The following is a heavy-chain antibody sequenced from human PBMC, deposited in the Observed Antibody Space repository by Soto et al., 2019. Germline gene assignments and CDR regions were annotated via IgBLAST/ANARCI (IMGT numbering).Heavy chain of an antibody. Sequence: SVKVSCKASRGTFSSYAISWVRQAHGQGLEWMGGIIPVFGTANYAQKFQGRVTITADESTSPAYMELNSLRSEETAVYYCARPAHLKSGYSGGCYSRLDYSSQGTLVAVAS. CDR2: IIPVFGTA. J-gene: IGHJ4*02. CDR1: RGTFSSYA. V-gene: IGHV1-69*13. CDR3: ARPAHLKSGYSGGCYSRLDY. D-gene: IGHD6-19*01.